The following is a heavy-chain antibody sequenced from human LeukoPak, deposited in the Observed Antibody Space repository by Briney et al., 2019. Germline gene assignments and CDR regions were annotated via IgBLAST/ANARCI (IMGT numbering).Heavy chain of an antibody. J-gene: IGHJ4*02. CDR2: INHSGST. V-gene: IGHV4-34*01. Sequence: PSETLSLTCAVYGGSFSGYYWSWIRQPPGKGLEWIGEINHSGSTNYNPSLKSRVTISVDTSKNQFSLKLSSVTAADTAVYYCARGRIAVARTHFDYWGQGTLLTVCS. CDR1: GGSFSGYY. D-gene: IGHD6-19*01. CDR3: ARGRIAVARTHFDY.